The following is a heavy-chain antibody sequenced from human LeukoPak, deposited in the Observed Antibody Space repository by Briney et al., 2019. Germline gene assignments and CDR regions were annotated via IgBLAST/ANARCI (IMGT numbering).Heavy chain of an antibody. D-gene: IGHD3-22*01. CDR1: GGSISSSSYY. J-gene: IGHJ4*02. V-gene: IGHV4-30-4*08. CDR3: ARLWGDYYDSSGYSPDY. CDR2: IYYSGST. Sequence: SETLSLTCTVSGGSISSSSYYWSWIRQPPGKGLEWIGYIYYSGSTYYNPSLKSRVTISVDTSKNQFSLKLSSVTAADTAVYYCARLWGDYYDSSGYSPDYWGQGTLVTVSS.